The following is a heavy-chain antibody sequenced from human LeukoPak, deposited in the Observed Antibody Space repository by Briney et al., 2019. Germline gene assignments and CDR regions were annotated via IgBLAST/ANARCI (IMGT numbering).Heavy chain of an antibody. Sequence: ASVKVSCKASGYTFTSYYMHWVRQAPGQGLEWMGIINPSGGSTSYTQKFQGRVTMTRDTSTRTVYMELNSLRSEDTAVYYCARSIFGVGLYYYYGMDVWGQGTRSPSP. J-gene: IGHJ6*02. CDR3: ARSIFGVGLYYYYGMDV. D-gene: IGHD3-3*01. CDR1: GYTFTSYY. V-gene: IGHV1-46*01. CDR2: INPSGGST.